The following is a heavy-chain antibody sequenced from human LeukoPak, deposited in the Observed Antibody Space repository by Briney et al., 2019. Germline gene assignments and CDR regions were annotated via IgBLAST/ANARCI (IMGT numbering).Heavy chain of an antibody. Sequence: SETLSLTCTVSGGSISSYYWTWIRQPAGKGLEWIGRIYTSGSPNYNPSLNSRVTMSLDTSNNQFSLRLSSVTAADTAVYYCARGRDSSSTSDYWGQGILVTVSS. J-gene: IGHJ4*02. CDR1: GGSISSYY. V-gene: IGHV4-4*07. CDR2: IYTSGSP. CDR3: ARGRDSSSTSDY. D-gene: IGHD6-6*01.